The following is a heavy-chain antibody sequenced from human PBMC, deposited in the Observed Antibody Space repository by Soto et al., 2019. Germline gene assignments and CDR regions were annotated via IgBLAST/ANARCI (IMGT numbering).Heavy chain of an antibody. Sequence: APVKVSCKASGYTFTSYGISWGRQAPGQGLEWMGWISAYNGNTNYAQKLQGRVTMTTDTSTSTAYMELRSLRSDDTAVYYCARDYDILTSSTQFDYWGQGTLVTVSS. V-gene: IGHV1-18*01. CDR1: GYTFTSYG. CDR3: ARDYDILTSSTQFDY. CDR2: ISAYNGNT. D-gene: IGHD3-9*01. J-gene: IGHJ4*02.